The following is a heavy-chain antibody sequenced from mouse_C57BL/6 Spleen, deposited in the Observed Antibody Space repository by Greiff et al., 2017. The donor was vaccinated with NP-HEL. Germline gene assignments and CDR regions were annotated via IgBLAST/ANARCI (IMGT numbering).Heavy chain of an antibody. CDR1: GFTFSDYG. J-gene: IGHJ2*01. Sequence: EVKLVESGGGLVKPGGSLKLSCAASGFTFSDYGMHWVRQAPEKGLEWVAYISSGSSTIYYADTVKGRFTISRDNAKNTLFLQMTSLRSEDTAMYYCATGGWLLQGNYFDYWGQGTTLTVSS. V-gene: IGHV5-17*01. CDR3: ATGGWLLQGNYFDY. CDR2: ISSGSSTI. D-gene: IGHD2-3*01.